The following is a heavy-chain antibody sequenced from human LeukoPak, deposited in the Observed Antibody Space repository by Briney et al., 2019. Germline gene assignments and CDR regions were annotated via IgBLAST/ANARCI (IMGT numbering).Heavy chain of an antibody. Sequence: SETLSLTCTVYGGSISSYYWSWIRQPPGKGLEWIGYIYYSGSTNYNPSLKSRVTISVDTSKNQFSLKLSSVTAADTAVYYCARDLGTSSGYYHGWPFDIWGQGTMVTVSS. V-gene: IGHV4-59*01. CDR3: ARDLGTSSGYYHGWPFDI. D-gene: IGHD3-22*01. J-gene: IGHJ3*02. CDR1: GGSISSYY. CDR2: IYYSGST.